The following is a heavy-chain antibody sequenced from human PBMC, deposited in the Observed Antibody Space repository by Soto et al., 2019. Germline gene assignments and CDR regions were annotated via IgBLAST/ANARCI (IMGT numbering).Heavy chain of an antibody. V-gene: IGHV4-59*01. CDR3: ARCPIDHNWFDP. CDR1: GSDITTYY. D-gene: IGHD3-9*01. Sequence: SETLSLTCTVSGSDITTYYWSWLRQSPGKGLEWIGHIYDTGSTTYNPSLKSRVTISVDTSNKQFSLRLTSVAAADTAVYYCARCPIDHNWFDPWGQGTLVTVSS. CDR2: IYDTGST. J-gene: IGHJ5*02.